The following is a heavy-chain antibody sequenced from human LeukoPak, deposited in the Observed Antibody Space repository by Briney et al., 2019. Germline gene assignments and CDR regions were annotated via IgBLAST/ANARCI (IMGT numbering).Heavy chain of an antibody. CDR1: GYSFSNYW. Sequence: RGESLKISCKSSGYSFSNYWIGWVRQMPGKGLEWMGIIYPADSDTRYSPSFQGQVTISADKSISTAYLQWSTLKASDTAMYYCASRSGVGDIDAFDICGQGTMVTVSS. CDR3: ASRSGVGDIDAFDI. D-gene: IGHD1-26*01. V-gene: IGHV5-51*01. J-gene: IGHJ3*02. CDR2: IYPADSDT.